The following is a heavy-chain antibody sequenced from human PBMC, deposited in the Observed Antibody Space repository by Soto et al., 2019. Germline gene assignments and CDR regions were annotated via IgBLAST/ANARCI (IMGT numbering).Heavy chain of an antibody. CDR1: CGSIDSGDYY. J-gene: IGHJ4*02. Sequence: PSETLSLTCTVSCGSIDSGDYYWSWIRQPPGKGVEWIVYVYYSVTTNYNPSLRSRLTISLDTSKNHFSLTLRSVNAVDTGVYYCARSWGGDCYSHWGQGTLVTVSS. V-gene: IGHV4-61*03. CDR3: ARSWGGDCYSH. D-gene: IGHD2-21*01. CDR2: VYYSVTT.